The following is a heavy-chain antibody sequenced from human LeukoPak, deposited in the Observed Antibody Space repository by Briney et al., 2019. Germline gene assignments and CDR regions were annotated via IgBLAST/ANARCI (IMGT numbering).Heavy chain of an antibody. V-gene: IGHV3-30-3*01. CDR3: ARDRNPYYYGSGSYN. J-gene: IGHJ4*02. CDR2: ISYDGSNK. Sequence: GGSLRLSCAASGFTFSSYAMHWVRQAPGKGLEWVAVISYDGSNKYYADSVKGRFTISRDNSKNTLYLQMNSLRAEDTAVYYCARDRNPYYYGSGSYNWGQGTLVTVSS. D-gene: IGHD3-10*01. CDR1: GFTFSSYA.